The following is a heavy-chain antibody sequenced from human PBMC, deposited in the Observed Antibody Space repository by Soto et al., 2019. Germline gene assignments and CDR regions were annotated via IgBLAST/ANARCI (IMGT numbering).Heavy chain of an antibody. D-gene: IGHD3-10*01. CDR1: GFTFSGDW. Sequence: EVQLVESGGGLVQPGGSLRLSCTDSGFTFSGDWMHWVRQAPGKGLVWVSRIDPYETGISYADSVKGRFTISRDNAKSTLYLQMNSLRGEDTAVYYFTRDTFGARDYWGQGTLVTVSS. CDR3: TRDTFGARDY. V-gene: IGHV3-74*01. J-gene: IGHJ4*02. CDR2: IDPYETGI.